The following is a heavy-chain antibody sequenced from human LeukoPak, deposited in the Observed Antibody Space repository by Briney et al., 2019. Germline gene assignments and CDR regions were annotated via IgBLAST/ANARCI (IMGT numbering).Heavy chain of an antibody. V-gene: IGHV3-48*03. CDR3: ARDHLWFGELFTDYYYGMDV. J-gene: IGHJ6*04. Sequence: PEGSLRLSCAASGFTFSSYEMNWVRQAPGRGLEWVSYISSSGSTIYYADSVKGRFTISRDNAKNSLYLQMNSLRAEDTAVYYCARDHLWFGELFTDYYYGMDVWGKGTTVTVSS. CDR2: ISSSGSTI. D-gene: IGHD3-10*01. CDR1: GFTFSSYE.